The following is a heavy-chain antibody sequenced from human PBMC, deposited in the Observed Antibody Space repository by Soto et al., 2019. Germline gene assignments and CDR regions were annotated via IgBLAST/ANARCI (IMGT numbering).Heavy chain of an antibody. CDR3: ARVIWKRYCYGGYYYMDV. D-gene: IGHD5-18*01. J-gene: IGHJ6*03. CDR1: GGSFSGYY. V-gene: IGHV4-34*01. CDR2: INHSGST. Sequence: PSETLSLPCAVYGGSFSGYYWSWIRQPPGKGLEWSGEINHSGSTNYNPSLKSRVTISVDTSKNQFSLKLSSVTAADTAVYYCARVIWKRYCYGGYYYMDVWGKGTTVTVSS.